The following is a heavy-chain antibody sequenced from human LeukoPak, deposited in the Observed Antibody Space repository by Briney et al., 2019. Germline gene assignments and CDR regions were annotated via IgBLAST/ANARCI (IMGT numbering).Heavy chain of an antibody. CDR2: IYVSGSP. D-gene: IGHD6-13*01. Sequence: SETLSLTCTVSGGSISSHDWTWIRQPAGKGLEWIGRIYVSGSPNYNPSLKSRVTMSVDTSKNQFSLKLTSVTAADTAVYYCARVSSSWYQDWYFDRWGRGTLVTVSS. J-gene: IGHJ2*01. CDR3: ARVSSSWYQDWYFDR. CDR1: GGSISSHD. V-gene: IGHV4-4*07.